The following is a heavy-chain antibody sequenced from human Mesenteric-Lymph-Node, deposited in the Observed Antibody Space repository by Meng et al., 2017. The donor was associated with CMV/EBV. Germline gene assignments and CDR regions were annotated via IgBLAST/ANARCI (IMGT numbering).Heavy chain of an antibody. J-gene: IGHJ4*02. CDR2: INAGNYNT. CDR3: ARDRESALDY. V-gene: IGHV1-3*01. Sequence: KVSCEAYGYTFISYPIHWGRQAPGQRLEWMGWINAGNYNTKYSEKFQGRLTFTMDTSANIVYMELSSLRSEDTAVYYCARDRESALDYWGQGTLVTVSS. CDR1: GYTFISYP.